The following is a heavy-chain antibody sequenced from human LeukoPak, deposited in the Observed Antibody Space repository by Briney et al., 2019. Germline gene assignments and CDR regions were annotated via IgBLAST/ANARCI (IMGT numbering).Heavy chain of an antibody. Sequence: PGGSLRLSCVASGFTFDNYAMSWVRQAPGKGLEWVSAITGSGRDTYHADSVKGRFTISRDNSKNTLYLQMNSLRAEDMALYYCAKGSRDSRSYYFDFWGQGTLVTVSS. V-gene: IGHV3-23*01. CDR3: AKGSRDSRSYYFDF. CDR2: ITGSGRDT. CDR1: GFTFDNYA. J-gene: IGHJ4*02. D-gene: IGHD3-10*01.